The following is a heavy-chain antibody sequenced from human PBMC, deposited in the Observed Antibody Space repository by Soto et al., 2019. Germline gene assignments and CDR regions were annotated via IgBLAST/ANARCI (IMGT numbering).Heavy chain of an antibody. V-gene: IGHV3-30-3*01. CDR1: GFTFSSYT. CDR3: TKEVVVPAPSYFQH. D-gene: IGHD2-2*01. Sequence: GGSLRLSCAASGFTFSSYTMHWVRQAPGKGLEWVAVITSDGNIRLYADSVKGRFTISRDNSKNTLYLQMNSLRAEDTAVYYCTKEVVVPAPSYFQHWGQGTLVTVSS. J-gene: IGHJ1*01. CDR2: ITSDGNIR.